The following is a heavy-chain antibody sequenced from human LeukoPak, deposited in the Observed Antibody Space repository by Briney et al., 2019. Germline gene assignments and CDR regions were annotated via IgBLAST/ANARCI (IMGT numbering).Heavy chain of an antibody. J-gene: IGHJ3*02. CDR1: GGSISSSSYY. CDR2: IYHSGST. Sequence: PSETLSLTCTVSGGSISSSSYYWGWIRQPPGKGLEWIGSIYHSGSTYYNPSLKSRVTIAVDTSKNQFSLKLSSVTAADTAVYYCARGAPPNDYGDYGAAFDIWGQGTMVTVSS. CDR3: ARGAPPNDYGDYGAAFDI. V-gene: IGHV4-39*07. D-gene: IGHD4-17*01.